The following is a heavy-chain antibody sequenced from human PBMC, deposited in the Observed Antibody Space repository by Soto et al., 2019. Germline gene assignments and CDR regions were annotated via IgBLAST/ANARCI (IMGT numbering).Heavy chain of an antibody. D-gene: IGHD3-3*01. CDR1: GGSFSGYY. Sequence: PSETLSRTCAVYGGSFSGYYWSWIRQPTGKGLEWLGEINHSGSTNYNPSLQSRVTISVTTPKNQFSLKLSSVTAADTAVYYCARSAFRFTIVGVVGPSSPLYFDYWGQGTMVTVSS. J-gene: IGHJ4*02. V-gene: IGHV4-34*01. CDR2: INHSGST. CDR3: ARSAFRFTIVGVVGPSSPLYFDY.